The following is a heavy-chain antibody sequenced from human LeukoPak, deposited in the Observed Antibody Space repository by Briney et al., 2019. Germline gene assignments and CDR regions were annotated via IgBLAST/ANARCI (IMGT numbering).Heavy chain of an antibody. Sequence: PSETLSLTCTVSGDSIISYYWSWIRQPPGKGLEWIGYIYYSGSTNYNPSLKSRVTLSVDTSKNQFSLKLSSVTAADTAIYYCARDGYSGMDVWGRGSTVTVSS. V-gene: IGHV4-59*01. CDR3: ARDGYSGMDV. CDR2: IYYSGST. J-gene: IGHJ6*02. CDR1: GDSIISYY.